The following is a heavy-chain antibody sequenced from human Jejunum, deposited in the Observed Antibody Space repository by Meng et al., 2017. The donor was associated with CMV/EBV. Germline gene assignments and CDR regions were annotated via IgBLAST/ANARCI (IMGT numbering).Heavy chain of an antibody. Sequence: TYAINWVRQAPGPGLEWMGGIIPIFGSANYAQKFQGRVTITTDESTSTAYMELRSLRSEDTAVFYCARDHTGGYSGYDDYYGMDVWGQGTTVTVSS. J-gene: IGHJ6*02. D-gene: IGHD5-12*01. CDR3: ARDHTGGYSGYDDYYGMDV. CDR2: IIPIFGSA. V-gene: IGHV1-69*05. CDR1: TYA.